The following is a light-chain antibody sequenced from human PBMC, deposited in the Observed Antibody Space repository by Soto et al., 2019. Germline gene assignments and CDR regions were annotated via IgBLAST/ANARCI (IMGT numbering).Light chain of an antibody. CDR2: GAS. J-gene: IGKJ1*01. V-gene: IGKV3-20*01. CDR3: QQYCSSLWT. CDR1: QSVGSRY. Sequence: ETVLTQSPGTLSLSPGDRATLSCRASQSVGSRYLSWYQQKPGQAPRLLIYGASSRATGIPDRFSGSGSGTDFTLTISRLEPEDFAVYYCQQYCSSLWTFGQGTKVEIK.